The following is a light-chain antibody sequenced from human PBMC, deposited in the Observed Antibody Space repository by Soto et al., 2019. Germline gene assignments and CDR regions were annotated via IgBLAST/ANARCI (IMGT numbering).Light chain of an antibody. V-gene: IGKV3-15*01. CDR3: QQYNNWPPWT. Sequence: EIGMTQSPATLSVSPGERAILSCSASQSVSSNLAWYQQKLGQAPRLLIYGASTRATGIPARFSGSGSGTAFTLTIISLQSEDFAVYYCQQYNNWPPWTFGQGNKVEIK. CDR1: QSVSSN. J-gene: IGKJ1*01. CDR2: GAS.